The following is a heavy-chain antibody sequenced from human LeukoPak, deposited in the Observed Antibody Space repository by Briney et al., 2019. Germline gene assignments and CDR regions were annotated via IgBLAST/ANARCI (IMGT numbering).Heavy chain of an antibody. Sequence: SETLSLTCSVSSVSINGYYWSWIRQSAGKGLEWLGRFYFSGSSDYNPSLKSRVSMSIDTSQNHFYLRLTSVTAADTGVYFCAREVNEKHDAFDMWGQGTMVAVSS. D-gene: IGHD2-8*01. CDR3: AREVNEKHDAFDM. CDR1: SVSINGYY. CDR2: FYFSGSS. J-gene: IGHJ3*02. V-gene: IGHV4-4*07.